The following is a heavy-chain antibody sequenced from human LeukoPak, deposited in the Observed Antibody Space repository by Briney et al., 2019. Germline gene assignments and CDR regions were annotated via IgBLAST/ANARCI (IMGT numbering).Heavy chain of an antibody. J-gene: IGHJ4*02. CDR3: ARVGVGDFWSGYFVR. D-gene: IGHD3-3*01. CDR2: IIPILGIA. Sequence: SVKVSCKASGGTFSSYAISWVRQAPGQGLEWMGRIIPILGIANYAQKFQGRVTITADKSTSTAYMELSSLRSEDTAVYYCARVGVGDFWSGYFVRWGQGTLVTASS. V-gene: IGHV1-69*04. CDR1: GGTFSSYA.